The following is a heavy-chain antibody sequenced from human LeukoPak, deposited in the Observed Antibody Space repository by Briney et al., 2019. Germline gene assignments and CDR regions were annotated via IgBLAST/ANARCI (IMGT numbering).Heavy chain of an antibody. CDR1: GYSISSGYY. J-gene: IGHJ3*02. D-gene: IGHD3-22*01. Sequence: SETLSLTCTVSGYSISSGYYWGWIRQPPGQGLEWIGSIYHSGSTYYNPSLKSRVTISVDTSKNQFSLKLSSVTAADTAVYYCARRQSRYYYDSSGRGRDAFDIWGQGTMVTVSS. CDR3: ARRQSRYYYDSSGRGRDAFDI. CDR2: IYHSGST. V-gene: IGHV4-38-2*02.